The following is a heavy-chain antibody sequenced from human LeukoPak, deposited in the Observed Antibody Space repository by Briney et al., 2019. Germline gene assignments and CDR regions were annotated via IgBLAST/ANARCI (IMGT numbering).Heavy chain of an antibody. CDR3: ARVSSAELYYYYGMGV. CDR1: GGTFSSYA. J-gene: IGHJ6*02. D-gene: IGHD6-25*01. Sequence: ASVKVSCKASGGTFSSYAISWVRQAPGQGLEWMGGIIPIFGTANYAQKFQGRVTITADESTSTAYMELSSLRSEDTAVYYCARVSSAELYYYYGMGVWGQGTTVTVSS. CDR2: IIPIFGTA. V-gene: IGHV1-69*13.